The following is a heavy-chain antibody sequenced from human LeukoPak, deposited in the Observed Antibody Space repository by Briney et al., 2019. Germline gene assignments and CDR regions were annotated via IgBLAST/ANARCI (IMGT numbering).Heavy chain of an antibody. D-gene: IGHD6-13*01. V-gene: IGHV3-30*18. CDR2: ISYDGSNK. J-gene: IGHJ4*02. Sequence: GGSLRLSCAASGFTFSSYGMQWVRQAPGKGLEWVAVISYDGSNKYYADSVKGRFTISRDNSKNTLYLQMNSLRAEDTAVYYCAKVSPHYSSIDYWGQGTLVTVSS. CDR1: GFTFSSYG. CDR3: AKVSPHYSSIDY.